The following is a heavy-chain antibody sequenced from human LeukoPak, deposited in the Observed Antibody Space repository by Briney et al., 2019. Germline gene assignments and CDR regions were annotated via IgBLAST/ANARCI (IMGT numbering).Heavy chain of an antibody. Sequence: GGSLRLSCAASGFTFSDYWMTWVRQAPGKGLEWVANIKQDGSVKNYVDSVKGRFTISRDNAKNSLYLQMNSLRAEDTAVYYCARDHDYGDYVDAFDIWGQGTMVTVSS. J-gene: IGHJ3*02. CDR2: IKQDGSVK. CDR3: ARDHDYGDYVDAFDI. V-gene: IGHV3-7*01. CDR1: GFTFSDYW. D-gene: IGHD4-17*01.